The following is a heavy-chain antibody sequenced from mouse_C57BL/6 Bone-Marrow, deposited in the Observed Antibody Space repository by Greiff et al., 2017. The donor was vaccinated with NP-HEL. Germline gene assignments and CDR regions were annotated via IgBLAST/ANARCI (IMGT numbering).Heavy chain of an antibody. CDR2: ISNGGGST. Sequence: EVQLQESGGGLVQPGGSLKLSCAASGFTFSDYYMYWVRQTPEKRLEWVAYISNGGGSTYYPDTVKGRFTISRDNAKNTLYLQMSRLKSEDTAMYYCARHYWGQGTTLTVSS. V-gene: IGHV5-12*01. CDR1: GFTFSDYY. J-gene: IGHJ2*01. CDR3: ARHY.